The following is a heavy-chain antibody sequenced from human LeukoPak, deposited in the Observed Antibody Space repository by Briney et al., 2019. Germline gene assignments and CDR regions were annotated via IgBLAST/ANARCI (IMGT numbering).Heavy chain of an antibody. CDR3: ARDLGIAAAGT. J-gene: IGHJ4*02. CDR2: ISSSSSYI. V-gene: IGHV3-21*01. CDR1: GFTFSSYI. D-gene: IGHD6-13*01. Sequence: KTGGSLRLSCAASGFTFSSYIMNWVRQAPGKGLEWVSSISSSSSYIYYADSVKGRFTISRDNAKNSLYLQMNSLRAEDTAVYYCARDLGIAAAGTGGQGTLVTVSS.